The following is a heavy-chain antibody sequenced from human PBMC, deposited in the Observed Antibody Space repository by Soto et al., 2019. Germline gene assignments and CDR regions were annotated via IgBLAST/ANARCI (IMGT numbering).Heavy chain of an antibody. CDR1: GFTFTRYS. CDR2: ISSTTNYI. CDR3: ARESEDLTSNFDY. V-gene: IGHV3-21*06. J-gene: IGHJ4*02. Sequence: PGESLKISCAASGFTFTRYSMNWVRQAPGKGLEWVSSISSTTNYIYYGDSMKGRFTISRDSAKNSLYLEMNSLRAEDTAVYYCARESEDLTSNFDYWGQGTLGTVSS.